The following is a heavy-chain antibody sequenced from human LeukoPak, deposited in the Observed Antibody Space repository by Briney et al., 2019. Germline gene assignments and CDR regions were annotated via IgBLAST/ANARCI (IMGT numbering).Heavy chain of an antibody. V-gene: IGHV3-23*01. CDR1: GFTFSHYA. J-gene: IGHJ6*03. CDR2: ITGSGGSA. Sequence: PGGSLRLSCAVSGFTFSHYAMTWVRQARGKGLEWVSHITGSGGSAYYADSVKGRFTISRDNSKSSLYLQMNSLRAEDTAVYYCAKGGNVVVVNYMDVWGKGTTVTVSS. D-gene: IGHD2-2*01. CDR3: AKGGNVVVVNYMDV.